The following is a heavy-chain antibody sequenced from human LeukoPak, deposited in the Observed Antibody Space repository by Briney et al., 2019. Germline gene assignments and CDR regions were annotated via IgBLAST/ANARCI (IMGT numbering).Heavy chain of an antibody. V-gene: IGHV4-30-4*01. CDR3: TRVANGDYFDF. J-gene: IGHJ4*02. CDR2: IYFSGYT. D-gene: IGHD4-17*01. Sequence: PSETLSLTCTVSGGSISSGDYYWSWIRQPPGKGLEWVGYIYFSGYTYYNPSLRSRVSISIDTSKNRFSLNLNSVTAADTAVYYCTRVANGDYFDFWGQGTLVTVSS. CDR1: GGSISSGDYY.